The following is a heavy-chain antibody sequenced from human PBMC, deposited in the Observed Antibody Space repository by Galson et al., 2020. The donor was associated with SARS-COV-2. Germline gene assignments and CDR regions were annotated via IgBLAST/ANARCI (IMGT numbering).Heavy chain of an antibody. J-gene: IGHJ2*01. CDR2: ISYSGST. D-gene: IGHD6-19*01. CDR3: ARAPREQWLWYFDL. Sequence: SETLSLTCTVSGGSISGYYWSWIRQPPGKGLEWVGNISYSGSTNYNPSLKSRVTISADTSKNQFSVRLSSVTAADTAVYYCARAPREQWLWYFDLWGRGTLVTVSP. CDR1: GGSISGYY. V-gene: IGHV4-59*01.